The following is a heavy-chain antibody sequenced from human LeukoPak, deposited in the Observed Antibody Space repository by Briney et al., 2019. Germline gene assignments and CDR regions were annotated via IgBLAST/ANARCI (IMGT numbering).Heavy chain of an antibody. J-gene: IGHJ5*02. Sequence: GGSLRLSCAASGFTFSAYSMSWVRQAPGKGLGWVSSISGKSDYIFYADSMKGRFTISRDNAQKSLYLQMDSLRAEDTAVYYCASDLPAATTWGQGTLVTVSS. D-gene: IGHD2-2*01. CDR2: ISGKSDYI. V-gene: IGHV3-21*01. CDR3: ASDLPAATT. CDR1: GFTFSAYS.